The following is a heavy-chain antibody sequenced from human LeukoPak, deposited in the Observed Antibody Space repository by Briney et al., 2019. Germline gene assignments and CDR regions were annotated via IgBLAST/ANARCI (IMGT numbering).Heavy chain of an antibody. D-gene: IGHD4-23*01. CDR2: IEKDGSAT. J-gene: IGHJ4*02. CDR3: AKLGGNVAF. CDR1: GFTLSNYW. V-gene: IGHV3-7*03. Sequence: PGGSLRLSCTASGFTLSNYWMTWVRQAPGKGLEWVAKIEKDGSATYYVDSMKGRFTISRDNSKNTLHLQMNILRAEDTAAYCCAKLGGNVAFWGQGTLVTVSS.